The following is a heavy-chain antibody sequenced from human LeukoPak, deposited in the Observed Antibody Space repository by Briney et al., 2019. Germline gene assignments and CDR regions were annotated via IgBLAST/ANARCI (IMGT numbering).Heavy chain of an antibody. CDR1: GFTFSSYE. Sequence: GGSLRLSCAASGFTFSSYEMNWVRQAPGKGLVWVSRINSDGSSTTYADSVKGRFTISRDNSKNTLYLQMNSLRAEDTAVYYCAKVGASGWEYFDYWGQGTLVTVSS. J-gene: IGHJ4*02. CDR3: AKVGASGWEYFDY. CDR2: INSDGSST. D-gene: IGHD3-22*01. V-gene: IGHV3-23*01.